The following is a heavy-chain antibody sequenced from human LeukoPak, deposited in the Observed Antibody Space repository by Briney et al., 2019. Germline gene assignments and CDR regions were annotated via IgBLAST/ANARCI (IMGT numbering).Heavy chain of an antibody. D-gene: IGHD3-22*01. Sequence: GGSLRLSCAASGFTFTTYGMHWVRQAPGKGLEWVAFIQNDEIDKFYADSVKGRFTISRDNSKNTLYLQMNSLRAEDTAVYYCAKDRGNYYDSSGPMGNWFDPWGQGTLVTVSS. V-gene: IGHV3-30*02. J-gene: IGHJ5*02. CDR2: IQNDEIDK. CDR3: AKDRGNYYDSSGPMGNWFDP. CDR1: GFTFTTYG.